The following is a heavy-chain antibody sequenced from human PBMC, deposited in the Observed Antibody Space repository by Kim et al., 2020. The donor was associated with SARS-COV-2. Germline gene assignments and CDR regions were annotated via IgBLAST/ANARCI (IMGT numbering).Heavy chain of an antibody. V-gene: IGHV4-39*07. D-gene: IGHD1-26*01. Sequence: SETLSLTCTVSGGSIRNNNYYWGWIRQPPGKGLEWIGGIHYGGTTYSKPSLKSRLTISIDTSKNQFSLQLTSVTAADTAVYYCARLSVYWYFDLWGRGTQVTVSS. CDR3: ARLSVYWYFDL. CDR1: GGSIRNNNYY. J-gene: IGHJ2*01. CDR2: IHYGGTT.